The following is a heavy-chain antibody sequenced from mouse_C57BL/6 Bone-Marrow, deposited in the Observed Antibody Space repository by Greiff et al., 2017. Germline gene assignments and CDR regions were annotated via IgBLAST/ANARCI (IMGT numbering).Heavy chain of an antibody. D-gene: IGHD3-1*01. CDR1: GYSFTSGYY. CDR3: ASLSYYCDY. CDR2: LRYDSSN. V-gene: IGHV3-6*01. Sequence: EVQLVESGPGLVKPSPSLSLSCSASGYSFTSGYYWNWIRQFPGNLLEWVGYLRYDSSNNYNPPFKNRISITRDTSKNQYFLKLNSVTTEDAATYYCASLSYYCDYWGQGTTLTVSS. J-gene: IGHJ2*01.